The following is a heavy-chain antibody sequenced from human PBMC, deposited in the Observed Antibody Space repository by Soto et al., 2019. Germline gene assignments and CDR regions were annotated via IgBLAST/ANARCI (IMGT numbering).Heavy chain of an antibody. CDR3: TSTAGVGATDY. CDR1: GVTFSGSA. CDR2: IRSKANSYGT. D-gene: IGHD1-26*01. Sequence: GGSLRLSCAASGVTFSGSAMQCVRQPSGEGLEWVGRIRSKANSYGTAYTASVKGRFTISRDDSKNTAYLQMNCVKAEDTAVYYCTSTAGVGATDYWGQGTLVTVPS. J-gene: IGHJ4*02. V-gene: IGHV3-73*01.